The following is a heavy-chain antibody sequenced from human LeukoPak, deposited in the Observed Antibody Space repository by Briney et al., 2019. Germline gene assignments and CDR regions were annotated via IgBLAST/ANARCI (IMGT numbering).Heavy chain of an antibody. Sequence: GGSLRLSCAASGFTFSGYALHWVRQAPGKGLEWVAVISYDGSNKYYADSVKGRFTISRDNSENTLYLQMNSLRAEDTAVYYCVRVGAPGRIPAAMQSGPYFDYWGKGTLVTVSS. V-gene: IGHV3-30*04. J-gene: IGHJ4*02. CDR2: ISYDGSNK. CDR3: VRVGAPGRIPAAMQSGPYFDY. D-gene: IGHD2-2*01. CDR1: GFTFSGYA.